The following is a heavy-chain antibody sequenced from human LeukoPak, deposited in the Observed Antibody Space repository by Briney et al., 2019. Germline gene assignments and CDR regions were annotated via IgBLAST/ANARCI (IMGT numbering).Heavy chain of an antibody. D-gene: IGHD6-13*01. Sequence: GGSLRLSCAASGFTFSDYYMSWIRQAPGKGLEWASYISSSGSTIYYADSVKGRFTISRDNSKNTLYLQMDSLRAEDTAVYYCARGEGAAAANWFDPWGQGTLVTVSS. CDR2: ISSSGSTI. CDR1: GFTFSDYY. V-gene: IGHV3-11*04. CDR3: ARGEGAAAANWFDP. J-gene: IGHJ5*02.